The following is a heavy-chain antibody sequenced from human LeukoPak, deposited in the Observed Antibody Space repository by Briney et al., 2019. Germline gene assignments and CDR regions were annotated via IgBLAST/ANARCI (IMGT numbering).Heavy chain of an antibody. CDR2: LYYSGST. J-gene: IGHJ4*02. CDR3: ARHRAPQYYYDSSGYYFDY. D-gene: IGHD3-22*01. CDR1: GGSISSSNW. V-gene: IGHV4-4*02. Sequence: SGTLSLTCAVSGGSISSSNWWSWVRQPPGKGLEWIGSLYYSGSTSYNPSLKSRVTISVDRSKNQLSLNLSSVTAADTAVYHCARHRAPQYYYDSSGYYFDYWGRGTLVTVSS.